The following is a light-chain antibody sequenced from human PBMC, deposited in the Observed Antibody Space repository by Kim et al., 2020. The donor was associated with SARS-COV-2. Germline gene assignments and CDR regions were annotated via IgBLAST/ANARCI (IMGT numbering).Light chain of an antibody. J-gene: IGLJ1*01. V-gene: IGLV2-14*03. CDR3: SSYTTSSTYV. CDR1: SSDVGIYNY. CDR2: DVR. Sequence: GQSITISCTGTSSDVGIYNYVSWYQQHPGEAPKLMIYDVRNRPSGVSDRFSGSKSGNTASLTISGLQAEDEADYYCSSYTTSSTYVFGTGTKVTVL.